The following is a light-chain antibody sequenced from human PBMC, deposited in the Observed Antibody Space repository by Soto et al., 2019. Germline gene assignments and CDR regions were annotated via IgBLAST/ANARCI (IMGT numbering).Light chain of an antibody. CDR1: QSVSSH. CDR2: AAS. J-gene: IGKJ4*01. V-gene: IGKV3-11*01. CDR3: QQRVNWLT. Sequence: EIVLTQSPATLSLSPGERATLSCRASQSVSSHLAWYQQKPGQAPRLLIYAASIRATGNPARFSGSGSGTDFTLPIGSLEPEDFAVYYCQQRVNWLTFGGGTKVEIK.